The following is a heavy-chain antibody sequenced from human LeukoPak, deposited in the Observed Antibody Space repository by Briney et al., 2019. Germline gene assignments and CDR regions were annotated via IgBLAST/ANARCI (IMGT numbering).Heavy chain of an antibody. CDR3: ARPGEVPYYYYGMDV. V-gene: IGHV5-51*01. CDR1: GYSFTSYW. CDR2: IYPGDSDT. D-gene: IGHD2-21*01. J-gene: IGHJ6*02. Sequence: GESLKISCKGSGYSFTSYWIGWVRQMPGKGLELMGIIYPGDSDTRYSPSFQGQVTISADKSISTAYLQWSSLKASDTAMYYCARPGEVPYYYYGMDVWGQGTTVTVS.